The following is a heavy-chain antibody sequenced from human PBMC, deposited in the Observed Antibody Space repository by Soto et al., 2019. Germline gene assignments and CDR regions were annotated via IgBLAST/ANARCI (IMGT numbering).Heavy chain of an antibody. CDR1: VFIFSSYA. V-gene: IGHV3-23*01. CDR2: ISGSGTTA. J-gene: IGHJ3*02. Sequence: HPGGSLRLSCAASVFIFSSYAMSWVRQAPGKGLEWVSAISGSGTTAYYADSVKGRFTFSRDNSKKTMYLQMNSLRAEDTAVYYCAKTTDGWFSAFEIWGQGTMVTVSS. D-gene: IGHD6-19*01. CDR3: AKTTDGWFSAFEI.